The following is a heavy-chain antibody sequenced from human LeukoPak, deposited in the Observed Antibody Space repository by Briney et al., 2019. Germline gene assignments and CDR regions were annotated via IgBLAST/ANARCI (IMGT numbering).Heavy chain of an antibody. J-gene: IGHJ4*02. CDR1: GFTFSNYS. Sequence: GGSLRLSCAASGFTFSNYSMPWVRQAPGKGLEWVASISHDGGNKQYAESIKGRLTISRDNVKNSLYLEINSLRADDTAIYYCAKDDSNNYYEYWGQGTLVTVSA. CDR2: ISHDGGNK. V-gene: IGHV3-7*01. D-gene: IGHD2-15*01. CDR3: AKDDSNNYYEY.